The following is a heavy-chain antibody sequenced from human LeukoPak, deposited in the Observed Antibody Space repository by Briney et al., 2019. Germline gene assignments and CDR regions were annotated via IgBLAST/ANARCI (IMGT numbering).Heavy chain of an antibody. CDR1: GFMFSSYV. D-gene: IGHD4-23*01. J-gene: IGHJ4*02. Sequence: PGGSLRLSCTASGFMFSSYVMSWVRQAPGKGLEWVSSMSGPGDNTFYADSVKGRFTISRDNSKNMLFLQMSSLRAEDTAVYYCAQTHGGSPPRWFLHWGQGALVTVSS. V-gene: IGHV3-23*01. CDR3: AQTHGGSPPRWFLH. CDR2: MSGPGDNT.